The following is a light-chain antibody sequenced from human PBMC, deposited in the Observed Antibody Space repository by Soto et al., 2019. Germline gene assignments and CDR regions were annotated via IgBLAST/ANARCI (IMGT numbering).Light chain of an antibody. J-gene: IGLJ2*01. V-gene: IGLV2-14*01. CDR2: DVS. CDR1: SSDIGGYNY. CDR3: TSYTSSVSRYV. Sequence: QSALTQPASVSGSPGQSITIPCTGTSSDIGGYNYVSWYLQHPGKAPQLMIYDVSARPSGVSNRFSGSKSGNTASLTISGLQAEDEAAYYCTSYTSSVSRYVFGGGTKVTVL.